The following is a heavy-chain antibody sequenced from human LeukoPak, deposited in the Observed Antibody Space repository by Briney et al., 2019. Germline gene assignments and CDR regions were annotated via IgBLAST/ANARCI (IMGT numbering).Heavy chain of an antibody. J-gene: IGHJ4*02. V-gene: IGHV4-39*01. Sequence: SETLSLTCTVSGGSISSSSYYWGWIRQPPGKGLEWIGSIYYSGSTYYNPSLKSRVTISVDTSKNQFPLKLSSVTAADTAVYYCATKTYYDFWSGYLPDYWGQGTLVTVSS. D-gene: IGHD3-3*01. CDR2: IYYSGST. CDR3: ATKTYYDFWSGYLPDY. CDR1: GGSISSSSYY.